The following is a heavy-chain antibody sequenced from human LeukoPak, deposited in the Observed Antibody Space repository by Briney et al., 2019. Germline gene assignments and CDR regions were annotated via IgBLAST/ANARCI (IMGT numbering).Heavy chain of an antibody. J-gene: IGHJ4*02. D-gene: IGHD3-10*01. CDR1: GFPFRSYG. CDR3: ARDPNLYYYSSGSHFPSGFDS. Sequence: PGGSLRLSCAASGFPFRSYGMHWVRQAPGKGLEWVAVIWYEDGSNRIYADSVRGRFTISRDNSRNTLYLHMNSLRAEDTAVYYCARDPNLYYYSSGSHFPSGFDSWGQGTLVTVSS. CDR2: IWYEDGSNR. V-gene: IGHV3-33*01.